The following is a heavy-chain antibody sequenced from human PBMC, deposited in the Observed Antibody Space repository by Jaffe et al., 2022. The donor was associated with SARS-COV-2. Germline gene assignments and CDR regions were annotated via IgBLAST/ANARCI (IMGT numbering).Heavy chain of an antibody. Sequence: EVQLVESGGGLVQPGRSLRLSCTASGFTFGDYAMSWFRQAPGKGLEWVGFIRSKAYGGTTEYAASVKGRFTISRDDSKSIAYLQMNSLKTEDTAVYYCTRDRVVVTAIFDYWGQGTLVTVSS. D-gene: IGHD2-21*02. CDR2: IRSKAYGGTT. V-gene: IGHV3-49*03. J-gene: IGHJ4*02. CDR3: TRDRVVVTAIFDY. CDR1: GFTFGDYA.